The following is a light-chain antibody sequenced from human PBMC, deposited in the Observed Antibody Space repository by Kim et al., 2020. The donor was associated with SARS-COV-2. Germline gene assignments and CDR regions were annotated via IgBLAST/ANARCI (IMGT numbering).Light chain of an antibody. V-gene: IGLV6-57*04. CDR2: EDN. Sequence: NFMLTQPHSVSESPGKTVTISCTRSSGSIDNNFVQWYQQRPGSAPTIVIYEDNLRPSGVPDRFSGSIDISSNSASLTISGLKTEDEADYHCQSYDNTNRGVFGGGTKLTVL. CDR3: QSYDNTNRGV. CDR1: SGSIDNNF. J-gene: IGLJ3*02.